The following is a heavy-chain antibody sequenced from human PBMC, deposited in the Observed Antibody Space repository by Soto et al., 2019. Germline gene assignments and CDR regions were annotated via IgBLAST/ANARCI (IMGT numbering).Heavy chain of an antibody. V-gene: IGHV1-46*01. CDR2: INPSGGRT. Sequence: QVQLVQSGAEVKKPGASVKVSCKASGYTFTRYHMHWVRQAPGQGLEWMGIINPSGGRTSYAQKFQGSVTMTRDTATSTVNMELSSLRSDDTALYYCARGGEKPMGLDDYYYYGMDVWGQGTTVTVSS. J-gene: IGHJ6*02. D-gene: IGHD3-16*01. CDR3: ARGGEKPMGLDDYYYYGMDV. CDR1: GYTFTRYH.